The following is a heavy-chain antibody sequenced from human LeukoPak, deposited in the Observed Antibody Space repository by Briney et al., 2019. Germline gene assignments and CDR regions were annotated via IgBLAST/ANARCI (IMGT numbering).Heavy chain of an antibody. Sequence: GESLKISCKGSGYSFTTYWISWVRQMPGKGLEWMGRVDPSDSYTNYSPSFQGHVSISADKSISTAYLQWRSLKASDTAMYYCASLFRDDVFDIWGQGTMVTVSS. CDR1: GYSFTTYW. D-gene: IGHD3-10*01. CDR2: VDPSDSYT. J-gene: IGHJ3*02. V-gene: IGHV5-10-1*01. CDR3: ASLFRDDVFDI.